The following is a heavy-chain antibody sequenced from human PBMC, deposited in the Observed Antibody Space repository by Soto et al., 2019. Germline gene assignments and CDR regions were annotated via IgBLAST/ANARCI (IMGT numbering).Heavy chain of an antibody. J-gene: IGHJ3*02. Sequence: ASVKVSCKASGYTFTGYYMHWVRQAPGQGLEWMGWINPNSGGTNYAQKFQGWVTMTRDTSISTAYTELSRLRSDDTAVYYCARSYCSGGSCYLDAFDIWGQGTMVTVSS. V-gene: IGHV1-2*04. CDR3: ARSYCSGGSCYLDAFDI. D-gene: IGHD2-15*01. CDR1: GYTFTGYY. CDR2: INPNSGGT.